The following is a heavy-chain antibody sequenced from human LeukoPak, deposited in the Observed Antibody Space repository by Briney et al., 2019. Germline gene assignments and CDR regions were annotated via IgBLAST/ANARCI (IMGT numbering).Heavy chain of an antibody. CDR3: ASSGSYRFDY. V-gene: IGHV3-48*02. CDR2: ITASGTAM. CDR1: DFTFNNYA. D-gene: IGHD1-26*01. Sequence: GGSLRLSCVASDFTFNNYAMSWVRQAPGKGLEWVSHITASGTAMFYADSVKGRFTISRDNAKNSLYLQMNSLRDEDTAVYYCASSGSYRFDYWGQGTLVTVSS. J-gene: IGHJ4*02.